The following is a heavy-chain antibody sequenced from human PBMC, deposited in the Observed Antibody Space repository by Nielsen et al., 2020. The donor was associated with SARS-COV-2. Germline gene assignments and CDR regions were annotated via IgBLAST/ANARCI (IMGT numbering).Heavy chain of an antibody. D-gene: IGHD5-24*01. CDR1: GFTFSTYA. J-gene: IGHJ4*02. CDR2: ISYDGRNE. Sequence: GGSLRLSCAASGFTFSTYAMHWVRQAPGKGLEWVAIISYDGRNEYFTESVKGRFSISRDNSKNTLYLQMNSLKTEDTAVYYCVRDEVEMATTPGFDSWGQGTLVTVSS. CDR3: VRDEVEMATTPGFDS. V-gene: IGHV3-30*04.